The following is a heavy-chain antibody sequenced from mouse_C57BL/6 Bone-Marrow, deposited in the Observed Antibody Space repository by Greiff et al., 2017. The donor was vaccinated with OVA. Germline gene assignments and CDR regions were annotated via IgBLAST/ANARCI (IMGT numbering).Heavy chain of an antibody. Sequence: QVQLQQPGPELVKPGASVKLSCKASGYTFTSYWMHWVKQRPGQGLEWIGNINPSNGGTNYNEKFKSKATLTVDKSSSTAYMQLSSLTSEDSAVYYCARKDLLNYYAMDYWGQGTSVTVSS. J-gene: IGHJ4*01. CDR1: GYTFTSYW. D-gene: IGHD2-1*01. CDR2: INPSNGGT. CDR3: ARKDLLNYYAMDY. V-gene: IGHV1-53*01.